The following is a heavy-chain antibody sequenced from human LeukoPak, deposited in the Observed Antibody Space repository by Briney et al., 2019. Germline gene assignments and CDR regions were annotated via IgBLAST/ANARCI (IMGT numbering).Heavy chain of an antibody. V-gene: IGHV3-23*01. D-gene: IGHD4/OR15-4a*01. CDR3: AKDAANYPFFFDF. CDR1: GFTFTNYA. Sequence: RPGGSLRVSCAASGFTFTNYAMTWVRQAPGKGLEWVSRISGSDSKTYYADSVKGRFTISRDNAKNTVYLQMNSLRAEDTATYYCAKDAANYPFFFDFWGQGTPVTVSS. J-gene: IGHJ4*02. CDR2: ISGSDSKT.